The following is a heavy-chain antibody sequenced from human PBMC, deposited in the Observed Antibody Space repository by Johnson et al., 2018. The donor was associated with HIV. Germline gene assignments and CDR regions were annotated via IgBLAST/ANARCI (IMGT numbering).Heavy chain of an antibody. J-gene: IGHJ3*02. V-gene: IGHV3-30-3*01. CDR1: GFTFSTYA. CDR3: ARAGYYYDSSGIFIPQDAFDI. CDR2: ISYDGSNK. D-gene: IGHD3-22*01. Sequence: QVHLVESGGGVVQPGKSLRLSCAASGFTFSTYAMHWVRQAPGKGLEWVAFISYDGSNKYYAESVKGRFTISRDNSKNTLYLQMNSLRLEDTAVYYCARAGYYYDSSGIFIPQDAFDIWGQGTMVTVSS.